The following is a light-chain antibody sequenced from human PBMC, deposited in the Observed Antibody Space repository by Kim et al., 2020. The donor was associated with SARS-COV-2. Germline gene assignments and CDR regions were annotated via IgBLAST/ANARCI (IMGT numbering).Light chain of an antibody. CDR3: QSSDGSLNASL. CDR1: IDVNVAGYD. V-gene: IGLV1-40*01. J-gene: IGLJ3*02. CDR2: GKY. Sequence: KLTRSWCPGIDVNVAGYDVLWYQPLPGPAPKLLIYGKYQRPSRVPDRFAGSKSGTAASLAITGLQAEYKADYYCQSSDGSLNASLFGGGTKLTVL.